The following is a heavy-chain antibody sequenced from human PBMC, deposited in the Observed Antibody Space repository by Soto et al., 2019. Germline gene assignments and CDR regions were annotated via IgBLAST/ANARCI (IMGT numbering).Heavy chain of an antibody. J-gene: IGHJ6*02. Sequence: SCAASGFTFSSYGMHWVRQAPGKGLEWVAVISYDGSNKYYADSVKGRFTTSRDNSKNTLYLQVNSLRGEDTAVDYCGKAPFYSGSDPGPYSYYGMDVWGQGTTVTVSS. D-gene: IGHD5-12*01. CDR1: GFTFSSYG. CDR2: ISYDGSNK. CDR3: GKAPFYSGSDPGPYSYYGMDV. V-gene: IGHV3-30*18.